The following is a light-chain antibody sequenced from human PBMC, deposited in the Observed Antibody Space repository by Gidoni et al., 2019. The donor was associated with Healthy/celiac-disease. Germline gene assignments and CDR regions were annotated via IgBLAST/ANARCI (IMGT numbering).Light chain of an antibody. V-gene: IGLV2-23*02. CDR2: AVS. Sequence: QSALTQPASVSGSPGQSITISCTGTSSDVGSYNLVPWYQQHPGKAPNLMIYAVSKRPSGVSNRFSGSKSGNTASLTISGLQAEDEADYYCCSYAGSSTPVVFGGGTKLTVL. CDR3: CSYAGSSTPVV. CDR1: SSDVGSYNL. J-gene: IGLJ2*01.